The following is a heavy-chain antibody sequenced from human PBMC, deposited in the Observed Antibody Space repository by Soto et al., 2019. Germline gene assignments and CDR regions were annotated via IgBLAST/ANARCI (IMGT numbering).Heavy chain of an antibody. Sequence: ESGGGLVQPGGSLRLSCAASGFTFSGYWMAWVRQAPGKGLEWVASVKQDESEKFYVESVKGRFTISRDNAKKTVYLQMNGLRAEDTAVYYCARDPGPRAAAIRGLGWFDPWGQGTLVTVSS. CDR2: VKQDESEK. CDR1: GFTFSGYW. CDR3: ARDPGPRAAAIRGLGWFDP. V-gene: IGHV3-7*03. D-gene: IGHD2-2*01. J-gene: IGHJ5*02.